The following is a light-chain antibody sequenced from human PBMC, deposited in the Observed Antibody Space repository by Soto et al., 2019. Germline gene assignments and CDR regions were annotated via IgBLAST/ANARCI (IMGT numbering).Light chain of an antibody. J-gene: IGKJ5*01. CDR1: QSVSSNF. CDR3: QQYGGSPIT. V-gene: IGKV3-20*01. Sequence: EIVLTQSPGTLSLSPGERATLSCRASQSVSSNFLAWFQQQPGQAPRLLVYAASRRVTGIPDRFSGSGSGTAFTLTISRLEPEDFAVYFCQQYGGSPITFDQGTRLEIK. CDR2: AAS.